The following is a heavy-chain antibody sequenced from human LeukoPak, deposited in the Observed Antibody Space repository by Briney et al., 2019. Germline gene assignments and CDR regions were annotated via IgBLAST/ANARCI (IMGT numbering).Heavy chain of an antibody. CDR1: GYTFTSYY. D-gene: IGHD3-22*01. Sequence: ASVKVSCKASGYTFTSYYMHWVRQAPGQGLEWMGIINPSGGSTSYAQKFQGRVTMTEDTSTDTAYMELSSLRSEDTAVYYCMIPYYYDSSGYPAGAFDIWGQGTMVTVSS. CDR2: INPSGGST. CDR3: MIPYYYDSSGYPAGAFDI. V-gene: IGHV1-46*01. J-gene: IGHJ3*02.